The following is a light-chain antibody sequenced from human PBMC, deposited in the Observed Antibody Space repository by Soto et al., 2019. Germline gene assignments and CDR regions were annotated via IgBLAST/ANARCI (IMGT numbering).Light chain of an antibody. CDR1: NSNLGSNT. V-gene: IGLV1-44*01. J-gene: IGLJ1*01. CDR2: YDN. CDR3: ATWDDSLNGRV. Sequence: QSVLTQPPSASGTPGQRVTISCSGSNSNLGSNTVNWYQQLPGTAPKLLIYYDNLRPSGVPDRISGSKSGTSASLAISGLQSDDEADYSCATWDDSLNGRVFGTGTKVTVL.